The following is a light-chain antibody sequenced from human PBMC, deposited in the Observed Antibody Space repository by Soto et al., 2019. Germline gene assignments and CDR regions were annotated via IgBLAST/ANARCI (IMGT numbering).Light chain of an antibody. Sequence: IQMTQSPSSLSASVGDRVTITCRAGQSMFSSLNWYQQRPGKAPTLLIYAASSLQSGDPSRFRGSGYGTDFALTITSLQPEDFATYYCQQSYNSPPITFGQGTRLEI. J-gene: IGKJ5*01. CDR3: QQSYNSPPIT. CDR2: AAS. V-gene: IGKV1-39*01. CDR1: QSMFSS.